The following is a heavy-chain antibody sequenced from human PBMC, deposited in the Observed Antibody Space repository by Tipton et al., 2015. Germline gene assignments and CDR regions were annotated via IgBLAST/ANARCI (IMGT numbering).Heavy chain of an antibody. D-gene: IGHD2-2*01. CDR2: IYYSGST. CDR1: GDAISSHY. CDR3: ARPTSGAFDI. Sequence: TLSLTCNVSGDAISSHYWSWIRQPPGKGLEWIGNIYYSGSTKYNPSLKSRVTISVDTSKNHFSLKLSSVTAADTAVYYCARPTSGAFDIWGQGTMVTVSS. V-gene: IGHV4-59*08. J-gene: IGHJ3*02.